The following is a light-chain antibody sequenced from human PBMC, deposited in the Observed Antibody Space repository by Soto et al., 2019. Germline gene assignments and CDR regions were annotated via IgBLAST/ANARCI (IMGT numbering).Light chain of an antibody. J-gene: IGLJ1*01. CDR3: SSYTSSSTLA. CDR2: DVS. CDR1: SSDVGGYNY. V-gene: IGLV2-14*01. Sequence: QSVLTHPVSVSGSPGQSITISCTGTSSDVGGYNYVSWYQQHPGKAPKLMIYDVSNRPSGVSNRFSGSKSGNTASLTISGLQAEDEADYYCSSYTSSSTLAFGTGTKVTVL.